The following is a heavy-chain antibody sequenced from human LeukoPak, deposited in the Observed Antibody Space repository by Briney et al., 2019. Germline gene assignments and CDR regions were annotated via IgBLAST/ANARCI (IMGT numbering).Heavy chain of an antibody. Sequence: GASVKVSCKASGYTFTSYGISWVRQAPGQGLEWMGWISAYNGNTNYAQKLQGRVTMTTDTSTSTAYMELRSLRSDDTAVYYCVGGLTTNVRGSDAFDIWGQGTMVTVSS. CDR3: VGGLTTNVRGSDAFDI. CDR2: ISAYNGNT. V-gene: IGHV1-18*01. J-gene: IGHJ3*02. CDR1: GYTFTSYG. D-gene: IGHD4-11*01.